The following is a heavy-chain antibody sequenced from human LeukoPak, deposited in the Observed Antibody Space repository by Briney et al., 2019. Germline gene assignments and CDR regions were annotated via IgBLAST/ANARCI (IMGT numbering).Heavy chain of an antibody. V-gene: IGHV3-21*01. J-gene: IGHJ4*02. Sequence: GSLRLSCAASGFTFSSYSMNWVRQAPGKGLEWVSSISSSSSYIYYADSVKGRFTISRDNAKNSLYLQMNSLRAEGTAVYYCARSPVSGSYFSGGFDYWGQGTLVTVSS. CDR3: ARSPVSGSYFSGGFDY. CDR1: GFTFSSYS. D-gene: IGHD1-26*01. CDR2: ISSSSSYI.